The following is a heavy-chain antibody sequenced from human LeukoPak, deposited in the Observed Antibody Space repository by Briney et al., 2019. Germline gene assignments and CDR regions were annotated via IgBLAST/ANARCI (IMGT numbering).Heavy chain of an antibody. CDR1: GGSISSFY. CDR2: IHYSGST. D-gene: IGHD3-22*01. CDR3: ARGSSGYRFDC. V-gene: IGHV4-59*01. J-gene: IGHJ4*02. Sequence: SETLSLTCTVSGGSISSFYWSWIRQPPGKGLEWIGYIHYSGSTNYNPSLKSRDTISVDTSKNQFSLNLSSVTAADTAVYYCARGSSGYRFDCWGQGTLVTVSS.